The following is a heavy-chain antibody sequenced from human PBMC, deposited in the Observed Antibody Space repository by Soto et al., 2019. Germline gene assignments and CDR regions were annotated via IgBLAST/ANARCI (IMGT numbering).Heavy chain of an antibody. V-gene: IGHV3-30*18. CDR2: ISSGGSET. CDR1: GLSSRTYG. J-gene: IGHJ3*02. D-gene: IGHD4-17*01. CDR3: AKDTYALDAFHI. Sequence: QVQLVESGGGVVPPGRSLRLSCAASGLSSRTYGMHWVRQAPGKGLEWVAAISSGGSETYYADSVKGRFTISRDNSKNTLYLQMNSVRAEDTAVYYCAKDTYALDAFHIWGQGTMVTVSS.